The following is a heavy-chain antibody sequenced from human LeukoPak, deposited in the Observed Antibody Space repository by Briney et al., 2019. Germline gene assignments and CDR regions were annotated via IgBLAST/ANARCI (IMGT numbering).Heavy chain of an antibody. Sequence: SVKVSCKASGGTFSSYTISWVRQAPGQGLEWMGRIIPNLGIANYAQKFQGRVTITADKSTSTAYMELSSLRSEDTAVYYCAGNTLSYYYDSSGYYNAFDIWGQGTMVTVSS. D-gene: IGHD3-22*01. V-gene: IGHV1-69*02. CDR1: GGTFSSYT. CDR2: IIPNLGIA. J-gene: IGHJ3*02. CDR3: AGNTLSYYYDSSGYYNAFDI.